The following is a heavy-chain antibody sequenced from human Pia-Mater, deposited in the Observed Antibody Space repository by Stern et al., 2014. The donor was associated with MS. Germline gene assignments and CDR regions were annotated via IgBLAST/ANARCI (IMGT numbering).Heavy chain of an antibody. V-gene: IGHV5-51*01. CDR1: GYHFTTYW. D-gene: IGHD6-19*01. CDR2: IYPGDSQT. CDR3: ARPSNSGLFLHH. Sequence: VQLVQSGAEVKKPGESLKISCKGSGYHFTTYWIAWVRQMPGRGLEWMGLIYPGDSQTRYSPSFQGHVTMSADTSISTAYLQWSSLKASDTAIYYCARPSNSGLFLHHWGQGTLVTVSS. J-gene: IGHJ1*01.